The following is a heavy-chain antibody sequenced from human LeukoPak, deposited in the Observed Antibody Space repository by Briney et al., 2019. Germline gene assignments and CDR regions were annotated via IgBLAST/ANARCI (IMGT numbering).Heavy chain of an antibody. Sequence: KSLKISCKGSGYSFTSYWIGWVRQMPGKGLEWMGIIYPGDSDTRYSLSFQGQVTISADKSISTAYLQWSSLKASDTPMYYCARHSDIAVADYYYYYMDVWGKGTTVTVSS. CDR1: GYSFTSYW. CDR2: IYPGDSDT. D-gene: IGHD6-19*01. J-gene: IGHJ6*03. V-gene: IGHV5-51*01. CDR3: ARHSDIAVADYYYYYMDV.